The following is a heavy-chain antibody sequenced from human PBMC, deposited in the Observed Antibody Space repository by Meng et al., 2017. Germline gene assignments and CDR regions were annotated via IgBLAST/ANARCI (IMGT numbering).Heavy chain of an antibody. Sequence: ASVKVSCKASGYTFTSYDINWVRQATGQGLEWRGWMNPNSGNTGYAQKFQGRDTMTRNTSISTAYMELSSLRSEDTAVYYCARGHSSSWYILSDNSEQDVWGQGTTVTVSS. CDR2: MNPNSGNT. V-gene: IGHV1-8*01. CDR1: GYTFTSYD. CDR3: ARGHSSSWYILSDNSEQDV. J-gene: IGHJ6*02. D-gene: IGHD6-13*01.